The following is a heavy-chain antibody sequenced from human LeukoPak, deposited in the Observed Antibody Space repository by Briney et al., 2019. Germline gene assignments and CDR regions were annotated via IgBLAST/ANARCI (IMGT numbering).Heavy chain of an antibody. D-gene: IGHD3-10*01. V-gene: IGHV3-30-3*01. Sequence: GGSPRLSCAASGFTFSSYAMHWVRQAPGKGLEWVAVISYDGSNKYYADSVKGRFTISRDNSKNTLYLQMNSLRAEDTAVYYCAREFGGYYHYYGMDVWGQGTTVTVSS. J-gene: IGHJ6*02. CDR3: AREFGGYYHYYGMDV. CDR2: ISYDGSNK. CDR1: GFTFSSYA.